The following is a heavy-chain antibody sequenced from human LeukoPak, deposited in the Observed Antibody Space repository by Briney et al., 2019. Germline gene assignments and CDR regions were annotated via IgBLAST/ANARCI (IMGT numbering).Heavy chain of an antibody. CDR3: ATGITMIVVVVPEGNDY. D-gene: IGHD3-22*01. J-gene: IGHJ4*02. V-gene: IGHV3-23*01. Sequence: GGSLRLSCEASGFTFNTYSMNWARQAPGKGLEWVSAISGSGGSTYYADSVKGRFTISRDNSKNTLYLQMNSLRAEDTAVYYCATGITMIVVVVPEGNDYWGQGTLVTVSS. CDR1: GFTFNTYS. CDR2: ISGSGGST.